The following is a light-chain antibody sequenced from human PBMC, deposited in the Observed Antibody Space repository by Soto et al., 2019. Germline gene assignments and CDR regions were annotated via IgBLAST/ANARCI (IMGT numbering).Light chain of an antibody. CDR1: SSDVGGYNY. V-gene: IGLV2-14*01. J-gene: IGLJ3*02. Sequence: QSALTQPASVSGSPGQSITISCTGTSSDVGGYNYVSWFQQHPGKAPKLKIYEVSNRPSGVSNRFSGSKSGNTASLTISELQAEDEADYYCTSFTTISTWVFGGGTTLTVL. CDR3: TSFTTISTWV. CDR2: EVS.